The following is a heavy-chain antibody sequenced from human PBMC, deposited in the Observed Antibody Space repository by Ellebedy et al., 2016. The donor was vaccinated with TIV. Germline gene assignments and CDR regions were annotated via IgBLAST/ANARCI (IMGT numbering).Heavy chain of an antibody. CDR2: IYYSGST. J-gene: IGHJ4*02. Sequence: SETLSLTXTVSGGSISSSSYYWGWIRQPPGKGLEWIGSIYYSGSTYYNPSLKSRVTISVDTSKNQFSLKLSSVTAADTAVYYCARDCMNDYGVHLPGNYWGQGTLVTVSS. CDR3: ARDCMNDYGVHLPGNY. V-gene: IGHV4-39*07. CDR1: GGSISSSSYY. D-gene: IGHD4-17*01.